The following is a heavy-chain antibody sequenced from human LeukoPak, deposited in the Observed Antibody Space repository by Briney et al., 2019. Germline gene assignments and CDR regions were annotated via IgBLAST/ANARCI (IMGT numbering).Heavy chain of an antibody. CDR3: ATVILYSSSFDY. CDR2: FDPEDGET. D-gene: IGHD6-13*01. V-gene: IGHV1-24*01. Sequence: ASVKVSCKVSGYTLTDLSMHWVRQAPGKGLEWVGGFDPEDGETIYAQKFQGRVTMTEDTSTDTAYMELSSLRSEDTAVYYCATVILYSSSFDYWGQGTLVTVSS. CDR1: GYTLTDLS. J-gene: IGHJ4*02.